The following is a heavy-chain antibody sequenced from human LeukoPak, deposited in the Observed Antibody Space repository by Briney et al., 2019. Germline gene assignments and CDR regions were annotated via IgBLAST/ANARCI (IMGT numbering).Heavy chain of an antibody. CDR3: ARGRGLPNWFDP. CDR2: MNPNSGNT. Sequence: ASVKVSCKASGYTFTSYDINWVRQATGQGLEWMGWMNPNSGNTGYAQKFQGRVTMTRNTSISTAYMELSSLRSEDTAVYYCARGRGLPNWFDPWGQGTLVTVSP. V-gene: IGHV1-8*01. CDR1: GYTFTSYD. J-gene: IGHJ5*02. D-gene: IGHD4-11*01.